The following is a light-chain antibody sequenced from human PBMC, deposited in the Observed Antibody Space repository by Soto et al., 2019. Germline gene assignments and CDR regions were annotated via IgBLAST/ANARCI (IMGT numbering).Light chain of an antibody. CDR1: SSDVGGYDY. CDR3: SSYRDTSKLV. V-gene: IGLV2-14*01. CDR2: EVN. Sequence: QSALTQPASVSASPGQSITISCSGSSSDVGGYDYVSWYQQHPGKAPKLVIYEVNNRPSRVSDRFSGSKSGNTASLTISGVQADDEADYYCSSYRDTSKLVFGPGTKVTVL. J-gene: IGLJ1*01.